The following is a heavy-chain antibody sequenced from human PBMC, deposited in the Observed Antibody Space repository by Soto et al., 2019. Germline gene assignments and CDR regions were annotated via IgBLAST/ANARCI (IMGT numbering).Heavy chain of an antibody. CDR2: IDTLSDT. CDR3: ARGHYSLDV. CDR1: GFMFSDYY. Sequence: QVQLMQSGGGLVKPGGSLRLSCAASGFMFSDYYMTWIRQTPVRGVEWVAYIDTLSDTYYVDSVRGRFTIYRDAARNSLFLQMNSLRFEDSAVYYCARGHYSLDVWGQGTTVTVSS. J-gene: IGHJ6*02. V-gene: IGHV3-11*03.